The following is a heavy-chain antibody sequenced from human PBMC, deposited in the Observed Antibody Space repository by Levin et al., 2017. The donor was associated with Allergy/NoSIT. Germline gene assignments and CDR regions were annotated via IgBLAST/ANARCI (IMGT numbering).Heavy chain of an antibody. J-gene: IGHJ4*02. CDR1: GYNFIAYW. CDR2: IYPGDSHT. Sequence: KSGGSLRLSCTVSGYNFIAYWIGWVRQMPGKGLEYMGLIYPGDSHTRYSPSFQGQVTISADKSISTAYLQWSSLKASDTAMYFCTRRPAGRAITHFDYWGQGTLVTVSS. CDR3: TRRPAGRAITHFDY. V-gene: IGHV5-51*01. D-gene: IGHD3-10*01.